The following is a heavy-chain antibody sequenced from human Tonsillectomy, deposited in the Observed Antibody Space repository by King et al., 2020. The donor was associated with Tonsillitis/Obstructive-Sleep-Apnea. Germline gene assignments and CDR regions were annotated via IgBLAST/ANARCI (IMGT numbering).Heavy chain of an antibody. V-gene: IGHV3-21*01. J-gene: IGHJ3*02. D-gene: IGHD2-2*01. CDR2: ITSSSGYI. Sequence: VQLVESGGGLVKPGGSLRLSCAASGFTFSSSSMNWVRQAPGKGLEWVSSITSSSGYIFYADSVKGRFTISRDNAKNSLYLQMNYLRAEDTAVYYCARGIIVPAANDAFDIWGQGTMVTGSS. CDR1: GFTFSSSS. CDR3: ARGIIVPAANDAFDI.